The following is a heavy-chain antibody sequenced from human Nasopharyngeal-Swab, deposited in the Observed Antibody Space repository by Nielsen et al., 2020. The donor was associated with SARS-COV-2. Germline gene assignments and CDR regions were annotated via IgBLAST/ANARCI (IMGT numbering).Heavy chain of an antibody. D-gene: IGHD3-3*01. V-gene: IGHV3-64D*08. Sequence: GESLKISCSASRFTFSSYAMHWVRQAPGKGPEYVSAISSNGGSTYYADSVKGRFTISRDNSKNTLYLQMSSLRAEDTAVYYCVKGPDYDFWSGYYTGIIGYWGQGTLVTVSS. CDR2: ISSNGGST. CDR3: VKGPDYDFWSGYYTGIIGY. J-gene: IGHJ4*02. CDR1: RFTFSSYA.